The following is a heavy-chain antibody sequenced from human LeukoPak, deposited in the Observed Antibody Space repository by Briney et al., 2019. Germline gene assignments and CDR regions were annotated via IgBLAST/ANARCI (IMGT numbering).Heavy chain of an antibody. CDR3: ARTSITMVRGVGNWFDP. CDR2: IYPGDSDT. CDR1: GYSFTSYW. V-gene: IGHV5-51*01. Sequence: SGESLKISCKGSGYSFTSYWIGWVRQMPGKGLEWMGTIYPGDSDTRYSPSFQGQVTISADKSISTAYLQWSSLKASDTAMYYCARTSITMVRGVGNWFDPWGQGTLVTVSS. J-gene: IGHJ5*02. D-gene: IGHD3-10*01.